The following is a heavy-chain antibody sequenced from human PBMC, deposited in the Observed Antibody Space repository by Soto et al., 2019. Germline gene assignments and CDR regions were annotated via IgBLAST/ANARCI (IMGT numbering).Heavy chain of an antibody. CDR1: GGSISSSNW. CDR2: IHHSGST. Sequence: QVQLQESGPGLVKPSGTLSLTCAVSGGSISSSNWWSWVRQPPGKGLEWIGEIHHSGSTNYNPSLKSRVTISVDKSKNQFSLKLSSVTAADTAVYYCASDPYYYDSSGYYYRSYYFDYWGQGTLVTVSS. V-gene: IGHV4-4*02. J-gene: IGHJ4*02. D-gene: IGHD3-22*01. CDR3: ASDPYYYDSSGYYYRSYYFDY.